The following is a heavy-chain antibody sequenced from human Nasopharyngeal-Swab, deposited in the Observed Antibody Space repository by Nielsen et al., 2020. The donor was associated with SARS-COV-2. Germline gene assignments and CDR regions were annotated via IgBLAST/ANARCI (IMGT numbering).Heavy chain of an antibody. CDR2: INPSGGST. V-gene: IGHV1-46*01. CDR1: GGTFSRYA. Sequence: ASVKVSCKASGGTFSRYAISWVRQAPGQGLEWMGIINPSGGSTSYAQKFQGRVTMTRDTSTSTVYMELSSLRSEDTAVYYCARGEIAAAGHFDYWGQGNLVTGSS. CDR3: ARGEIAAAGHFDY. D-gene: IGHD6-13*01. J-gene: IGHJ4*02.